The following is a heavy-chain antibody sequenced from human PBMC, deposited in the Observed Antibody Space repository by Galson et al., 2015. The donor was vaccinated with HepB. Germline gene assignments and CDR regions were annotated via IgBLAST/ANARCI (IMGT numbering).Heavy chain of an antibody. V-gene: IGHV3-23*01. Sequence: SLRLSCAASRFALSNYGMTWVRQAPGRGLEWVSGVSVTGGSTYYADSVKGRFTISRDNSRNTLDLQMYSLRAEDTAVYYCARDSWRSYNYYYDYGMDVWGQGTTVTGAS. CDR3: ARDSWRSYNYYYDYGMDV. CDR2: VSVTGGST. J-gene: IGHJ6*01. D-gene: IGHD3-16*01. CDR1: RFALSNYG.